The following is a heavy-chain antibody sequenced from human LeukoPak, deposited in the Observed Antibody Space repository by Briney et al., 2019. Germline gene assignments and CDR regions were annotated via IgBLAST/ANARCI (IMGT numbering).Heavy chain of an antibody. CDR3: ARRIAAAGTAWFDP. J-gene: IGHJ5*02. D-gene: IGHD6-13*01. V-gene: IGHV4-59*01. CDR1: GGSISSYY. CDR2: IYYSGST. Sequence: PSETLSLTCTVPGGSISSYYWSWVRQPPGKGLEWISHIYYSGSTNYNPSLKSRVTISVDTSKNQFSLKLSSVTAADTAVYYCARRIAAAGTAWFDPWGQGTLVTVSS.